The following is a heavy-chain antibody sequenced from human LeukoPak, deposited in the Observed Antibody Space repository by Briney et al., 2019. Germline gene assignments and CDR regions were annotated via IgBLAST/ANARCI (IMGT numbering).Heavy chain of an antibody. Sequence: GASVKVSFKASGGTFSSDAFSWVRQAPGQGREWMGGVIPIFGTANYAQKFQGRVTITTDESTSTAYMELSSLRSEDTAVYYCARRTYGGPFDYWGQGTLVTVSS. CDR2: VIPIFGTA. V-gene: IGHV1-69*05. D-gene: IGHD4-23*01. CDR1: GGTFSSDA. CDR3: ARRTYGGPFDY. J-gene: IGHJ4*02.